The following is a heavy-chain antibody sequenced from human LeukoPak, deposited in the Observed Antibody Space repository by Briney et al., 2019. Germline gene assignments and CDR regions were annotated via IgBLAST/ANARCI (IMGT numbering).Heavy chain of an antibody. J-gene: IGHJ4*02. D-gene: IGHD7-27*01. CDR3: ASRKLGNDY. CDR1: GGSVTDYY. V-gene: IGHV4-59*02. CDR2: IYYTGT. Sequence: SETLSLTCTISGGSVTDYYWSWIRQSPGKGLEWIGYIYYTGTSYNPSLKSRVTISADTSKNQFSLKLISVTAADTAVYYCASRKLGNDYWGQGTLVTVSS.